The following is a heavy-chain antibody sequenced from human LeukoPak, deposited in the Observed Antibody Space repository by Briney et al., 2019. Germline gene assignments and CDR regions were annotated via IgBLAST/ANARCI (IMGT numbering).Heavy chain of an antibody. CDR2: IYYSGST. CDR1: GGSFSSYY. J-gene: IGHJ4*02. V-gene: IGHV4-39*07. CDR3: AREGYCSSTSCGASLFDY. Sequence: SETLSLTCAVYGGSFSSYYWGWIRQPPGKGLEWIGSIYYSGSTYYNPSLKSRVTISVDTSKNQFSLKLSSVTAADTAVYYCAREGYCSSTSCGASLFDYWGQGTLVTVSS. D-gene: IGHD2-2*01.